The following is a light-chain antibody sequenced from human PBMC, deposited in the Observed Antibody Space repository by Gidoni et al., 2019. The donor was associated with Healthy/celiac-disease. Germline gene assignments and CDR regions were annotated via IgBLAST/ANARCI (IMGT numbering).Light chain of an antibody. CDR2: DAS. J-gene: IGKJ1*01. Sequence: RATLSCRASQSVYTYLAWYQQKPGQAPRLLIYDASKRATGIPGRFSGSGYGTDFTLTISSLEPEDFAVYYCQQRSNWRWTFGQGTKMEIK. V-gene: IGKV3-11*01. CDR1: QSVYTY. CDR3: QQRSNWRWT.